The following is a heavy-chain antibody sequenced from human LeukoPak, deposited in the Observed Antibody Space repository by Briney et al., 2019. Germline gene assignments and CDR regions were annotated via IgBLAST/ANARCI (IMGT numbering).Heavy chain of an antibody. CDR3: ARATYCGGDCMGLLHWYFDL. D-gene: IGHD2-21*02. Sequence: SETLSLTCTVSGGSISSYYWSWIRQPPGKGLEWIGYLYYSGSTNYNPSLKSRVTISVDTSKNQFSLKLSSVTAADTAVYYCARATYCGGDCMGLLHWYFDLWGRGTLVTVSS. V-gene: IGHV4-59*01. CDR2: LYYSGST. J-gene: IGHJ2*01. CDR1: GGSISSYY.